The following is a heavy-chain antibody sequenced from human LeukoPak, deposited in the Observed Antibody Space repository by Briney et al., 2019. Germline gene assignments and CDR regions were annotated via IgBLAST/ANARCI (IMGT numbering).Heavy chain of an antibody. Sequence: GASVTVSCKASGYTFTSYGISWVGQAPGQGLEWMGWISAYNGNTNYAQKLQGRVTMTTDTSTSTAYMELRSLRSDDTAVYYCARDSAMVTYEAFDIGGQGTMVTVSA. CDR3: ARDSAMVTYEAFDI. V-gene: IGHV1-18*01. D-gene: IGHD5-18*01. CDR2: ISAYNGNT. CDR1: GYTFTSYG. J-gene: IGHJ3*02.